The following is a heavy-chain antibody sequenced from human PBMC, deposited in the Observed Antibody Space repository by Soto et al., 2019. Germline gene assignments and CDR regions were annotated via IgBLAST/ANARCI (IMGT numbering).Heavy chain of an antibody. CDR2: ISYDGNNK. D-gene: IGHD5-12*01. J-gene: IGHJ6*02. CDR1: TFTLRGYP. V-gene: IGHV3-30-3*01. Sequence: QVQLAESGGGVVQPGRSLRLSCTASTFTLRGYPMHWVRQAPGKGLEWVAVISYDGNNKYYADSVKGRFTISRDDSKNMLYLQMNSLSAEHTAGYFCAGVMVSTIYYYRYGLNMWGRGTSVTVSS. CDR3: AGVMVSTIYYYRYGLNM.